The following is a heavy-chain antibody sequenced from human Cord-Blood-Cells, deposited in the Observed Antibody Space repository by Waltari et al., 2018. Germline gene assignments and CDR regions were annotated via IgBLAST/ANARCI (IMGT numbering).Heavy chain of an antibody. D-gene: IGHD2-2*01. CDR3: ARGSDIVVVPAAINYYYYGMDV. CDR1: GGSFSGYY. J-gene: IGHJ6*02. Sequence: QVQLQQWGAGLLKPSETLSRTCAVYGGSFSGYYWSWIRQPPGKGLEWIGEINHSGSTNYNPSLKSRVTISVDTSKNQFSLKLSSVTAADTAVYYCARGSDIVVVPAAINYYYYGMDVWGQGTTVTVSS. CDR2: INHSGST. V-gene: IGHV4-34*01.